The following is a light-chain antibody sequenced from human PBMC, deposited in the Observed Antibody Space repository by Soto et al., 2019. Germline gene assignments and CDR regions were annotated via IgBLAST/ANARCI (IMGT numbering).Light chain of an antibody. Sequence: EIVLTQSPGTLSLSPGERATLSCRASQSGSSSYLAWYQQKPGQAPRLLIYGASSRATGIPDRFSGSGSGTDFTLTISRLEPEDLAVYYCQQYVSSPRTFGQGTKVEIK. CDR2: GAS. J-gene: IGKJ1*01. CDR1: QSGSSSY. V-gene: IGKV3-20*01. CDR3: QQYVSSPRT.